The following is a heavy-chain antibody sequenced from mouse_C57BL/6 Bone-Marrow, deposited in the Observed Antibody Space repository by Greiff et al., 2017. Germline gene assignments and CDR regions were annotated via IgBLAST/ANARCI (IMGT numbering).Heavy chain of an antibody. CDR3: AVDSSGYYFDY. V-gene: IGHV5-4*03. J-gene: IGHJ2*01. D-gene: IGHD3-2*02. Sequence: EVTLVESGGGLVKPGGSLKLSCAASGFTFSSYAMSWVRQTPEKRLEWVATISDGGSYTYYPDNVKGRFTISRDNAKNNLYLQMSHLKSEDTAMYYCAVDSSGYYFDYWCQGTTLTVSS. CDR2: ISDGGSYT. CDR1: GFTFSSYA.